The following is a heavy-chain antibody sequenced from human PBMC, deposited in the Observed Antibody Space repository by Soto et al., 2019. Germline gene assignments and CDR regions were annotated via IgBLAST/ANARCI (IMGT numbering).Heavy chain of an antibody. CDR1: GDSVSSNTAA. V-gene: IGHV6-1*01. CDR3: ARGVAGSGFDL. Sequence: LSLTCAISGDSVSSNTAAWNWIRSSPSRGLEWLGRTYYRSNWRHDYAVSVKSRITVNPDTSKSHFSLQLNSVAPDVTAVYYCARGVAGSGFDLWGQGTLVTVSS. CDR2: TYYRSNWRH. J-gene: IGHJ4*02. D-gene: IGHD6-19*01.